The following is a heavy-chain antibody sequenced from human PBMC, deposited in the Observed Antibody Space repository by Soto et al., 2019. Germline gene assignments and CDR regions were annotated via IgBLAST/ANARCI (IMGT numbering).Heavy chain of an antibody. CDR3: AREDYGEHYFDY. CDR2: ISYDGSNK. Sequence: QVQLVESGGGVVQPGRSLRLSCAASGFTFRNYAMHWVRQAPGKGLEWVAVISYDGSNKYYADSVKGRFTISRDNSKNTLYLQKNSLRAEDTAVYYCAREDYGEHYFDYWGQGTLVTVSS. J-gene: IGHJ4*02. D-gene: IGHD4-17*01. V-gene: IGHV3-30-3*01. CDR1: GFTFRNYA.